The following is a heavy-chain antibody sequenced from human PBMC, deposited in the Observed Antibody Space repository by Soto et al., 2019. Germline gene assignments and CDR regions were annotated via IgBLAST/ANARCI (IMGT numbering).Heavy chain of an antibody. V-gene: IGHV4-59*08. J-gene: IGHJ6*02. Sequence: QVPLQESGPGLVKPSETLSLSCTVSGGSISNYYWSWFRQTPGKGLEWIGYVHDSWGSNYNPSLKSRVAISLATSKSQFSLKLTSVTATDTAVYYCARQGFGARQGLVDVWCQGTTVTGSS. CDR3: ARQGFGARQGLVDV. CDR1: GGSISNYY. CDR2: VHDSWGS. D-gene: IGHD3-10*01.